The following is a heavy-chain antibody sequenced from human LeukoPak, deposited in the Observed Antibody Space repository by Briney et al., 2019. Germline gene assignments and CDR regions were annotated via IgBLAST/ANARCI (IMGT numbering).Heavy chain of an antibody. CDR1: GGSISSSNW. CDR3: ARVWSQNDRTGDRDY. D-gene: IGHD7-27*01. Sequence: SGTLSLTCAVSGGSISSSNWWSWVRQPPGKGLEWIGEIYHSGSTNYNPSLKSRVTISVDKSKNQFSLKLSSVTAADTAVYYCARVWSQNDRTGDRDYWGQGTLVTVSS. J-gene: IGHJ4*02. V-gene: IGHV4-4*02. CDR2: IYHSGST.